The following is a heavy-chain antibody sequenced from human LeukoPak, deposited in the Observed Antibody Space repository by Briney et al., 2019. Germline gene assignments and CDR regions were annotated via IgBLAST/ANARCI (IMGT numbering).Heavy chain of an antibody. D-gene: IGHD2-15*01. V-gene: IGHV3-30*02. J-gene: IGHJ6*03. CDR2: ISYDGSIT. CDR3: AKAQEDCSGGGGFYGYMDV. Sequence: SGGSLRLSCAASGFTFTNYSLHWVRQAPGKGLDWVAIISYDGSITYSTDSVKGRFTISRDNSKNTVYLQMNSLGAEDTAVYYCAKAQEDCSGGGGFYGYMDVWGKGTTVTVSS. CDR1: GFTFTNYS.